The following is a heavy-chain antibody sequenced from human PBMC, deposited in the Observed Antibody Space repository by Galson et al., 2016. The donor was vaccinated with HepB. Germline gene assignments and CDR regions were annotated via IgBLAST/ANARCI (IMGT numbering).Heavy chain of an antibody. J-gene: IGHJ6*02. CDR1: GFTFSNYW. V-gene: IGHV3-7*01. Sequence: SLRLSCAASGFTFSNYWMSWVRQAPGKGLEWVANIKQDESEKYYGDSVKGRFTISRDNATRSLYLQMNSLRGDDTGVYYCAKDFTLHTVTYGMDVWGQGTTVTVS. CDR3: AKDFTLHTVTYGMDV. D-gene: IGHD4-17*01. CDR2: IKQDESEK.